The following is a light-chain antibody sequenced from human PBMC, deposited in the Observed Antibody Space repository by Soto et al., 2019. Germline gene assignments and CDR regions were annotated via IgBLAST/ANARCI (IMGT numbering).Light chain of an antibody. J-gene: IGKJ4*01. CDR3: QQYNSYPT. V-gene: IGKV1-5*01. CDR2: DAS. Sequence: DIQMTQSPSTLSAYVGDRVTITCRASQSISSWLAWYQQKPGKAPKLLIYDASSLESGVPSRFSGSGSGTELTLTISSLQPDDFATYYCQQYNSYPTFGGGTKV. CDR1: QSISSW.